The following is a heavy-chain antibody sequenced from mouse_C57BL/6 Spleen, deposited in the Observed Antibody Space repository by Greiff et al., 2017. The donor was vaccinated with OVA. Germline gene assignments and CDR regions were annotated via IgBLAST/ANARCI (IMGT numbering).Heavy chain of an antibody. CDR3: AIPSSYDYDGYFDV. D-gene: IGHD2-4*01. J-gene: IGHJ1*03. Sequence: EVQLQQSGPELVKPGASVKISCKASGYSFTGYYMHWVKQSHGNILDWIGYIYPYNCVSSYNQKFKGKATLTVDKSSSTAYMELRSLTSEDSAVYYCAIPSSYDYDGYFDVWGTGTTVTVSS. CDR2: IYPYNCVS. V-gene: IGHV1-31*01. CDR1: GYSFTGYY.